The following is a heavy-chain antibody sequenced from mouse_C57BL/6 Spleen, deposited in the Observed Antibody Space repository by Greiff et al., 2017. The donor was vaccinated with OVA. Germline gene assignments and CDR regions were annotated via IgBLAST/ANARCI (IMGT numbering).Heavy chain of an antibody. CDR3: ARTGYDLAGFAY. V-gene: IGHV1-22*01. Sequence: EVQLQQSGPELVKPGASVKLSCKASGYTFTDYNMHWVKQSPGQSLEWIGYINPNNGGTSYNQKFKGKATLTVNKSSSTAYMELRSLTSEDSAVYYCARTGYDLAGFAYWGQGTLVTVSA. CDR2: INPNNGGT. D-gene: IGHD2-2*01. CDR1: GYTFTDYN. J-gene: IGHJ3*01.